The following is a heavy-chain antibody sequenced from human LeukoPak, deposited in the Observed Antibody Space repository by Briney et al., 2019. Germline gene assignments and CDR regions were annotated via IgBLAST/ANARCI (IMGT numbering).Heavy chain of an antibody. J-gene: IGHJ4*02. V-gene: IGHV3-23*01. CDR1: GFSFDTYA. CDR3: TLGSLYSSNWYGDY. CDR2: ISGDGGST. D-gene: IGHD6-13*01. Sequence: GGSLRLSCAASGFSFDTYAMTWVRQAPGKGLEWVSGISGDGGSTYYAVSVKGRFTISRDNSKNTLYLQMNGLRPEDTAVYYCTLGSLYSSNWYGDYWGQGTQVTVSS.